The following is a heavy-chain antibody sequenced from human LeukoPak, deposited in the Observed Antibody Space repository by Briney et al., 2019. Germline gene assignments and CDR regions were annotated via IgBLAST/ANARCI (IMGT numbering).Heavy chain of an antibody. D-gene: IGHD5-18*01. J-gene: IGHJ5*02. CDR2: ISSSGST. Sequence: SETLSLTCTVSGGSISSYYWSWIRQPAGKGLEWIGRISSSGSTNYNPSLKSRVTMSVDTSKNQFSLKLSSVTAADTAVYYCARDYSWDNWFDPWGQGTLVTVSS. CDR3: ARDYSWDNWFDP. CDR1: GGSISSYY. V-gene: IGHV4-4*07.